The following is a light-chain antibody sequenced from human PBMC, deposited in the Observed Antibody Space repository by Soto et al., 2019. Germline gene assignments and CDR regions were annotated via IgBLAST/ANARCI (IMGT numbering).Light chain of an antibody. CDR3: QQRSNWPPIT. CDR1: QSVRSSS. V-gene: IGKV3-11*02. CDR2: DAS. J-gene: IGKJ5*01. Sequence: EILLTQSPGTLSSSPGDRATLSCRASQSVRSSSLAWYQQKPGQTPSILIYDASKRAISIAARFSGSGSGRAFSLTISSREPEDYAVYYCQQRSNWPPITFGQGTRLET.